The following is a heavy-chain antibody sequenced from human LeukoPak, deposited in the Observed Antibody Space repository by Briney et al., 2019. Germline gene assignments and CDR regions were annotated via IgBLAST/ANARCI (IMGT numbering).Heavy chain of an antibody. V-gene: IGHV3-23*01. CDR3: AKDSGTSFTRYDYFDY. D-gene: IGHD1-1*01. J-gene: IGHJ4*02. CDR1: GFTFSSYA. Sequence: PGGSLGLSCAASGFTFSSYAMSWVRQAPGKGLEWVSAISGSCGSTYYADSVNGRFTISRDNSKNTLYLQMNSLRAEDTAVYYCAKDSGTSFTRYDYFDYWGQGTLVTVSS. CDR2: ISGSCGST.